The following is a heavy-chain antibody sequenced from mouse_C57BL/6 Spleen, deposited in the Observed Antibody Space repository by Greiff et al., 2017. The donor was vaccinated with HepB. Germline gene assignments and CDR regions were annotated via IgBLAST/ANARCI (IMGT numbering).Heavy chain of an antibody. D-gene: IGHD1-1*01. CDR1: GFNIKDDY. CDR3: TTNYGSSFAY. Sequence: EVKVVESGAELVRPGASVKLSCTASGFNIKDDYMHWVKQRPEQGLEWIGWIDPENGDTEYASKFQGKATITADTSSNTAYLQLSSLTSEDTAVYYCTTNYGSSFAYWGQGTLVTVSA. CDR2: IDPENGDT. J-gene: IGHJ3*01. V-gene: IGHV14-4*01.